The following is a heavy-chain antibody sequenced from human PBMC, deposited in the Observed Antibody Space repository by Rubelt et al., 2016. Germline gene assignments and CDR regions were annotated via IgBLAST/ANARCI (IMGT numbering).Heavy chain of an antibody. CDR3: ARVMVSAITDYYYYGMDV. J-gene: IGHJ6*02. Sequence: GRFTISRDNAKNSLYLQMNSLRADDTAVYYCARVMVSAITDYYYYGMDVWGQGTTVTVSS. V-gene: IGHV3-11*06. D-gene: IGHD2-8*01.